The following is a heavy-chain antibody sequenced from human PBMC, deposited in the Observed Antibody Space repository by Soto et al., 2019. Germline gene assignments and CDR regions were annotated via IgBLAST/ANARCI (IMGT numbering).Heavy chain of an antibody. CDR2: ISGSGGIT. J-gene: IGHJ4*02. CDR3: AEGYSSSYYFYY. V-gene: IGHV3-23*01. CDR1: GFTFSSYA. D-gene: IGHD6-6*01. Sequence: GGSMTLSCAASGFTFSSYAMRWVSQAPRKGMDWVSAISGSGGITYYAGYVKGRFAISRDNSKNTLYLQMNSRRTEEATVYYCAEGYSSSYYFYYWSQRTLVAVSS.